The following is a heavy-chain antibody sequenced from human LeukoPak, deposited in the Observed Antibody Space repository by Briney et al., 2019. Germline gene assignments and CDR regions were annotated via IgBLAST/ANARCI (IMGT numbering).Heavy chain of an antibody. CDR3: AKEEYYDFWSGYPPQTTYYYYYMDV. V-gene: IGHV3-33*06. Sequence: GRSLRLSCAASGFTFSSYGMHWVRQAPAKGLEWVAVIWYDGSNKYYADSVKGRFTISRDNSKNTLYLQMNSLRAEDTAVYYCAKEEYYDFWSGYPPQTTYYYYYMDVWGKGTTVTVSS. D-gene: IGHD3-3*01. CDR2: IWYDGSNK. CDR1: GFTFSSYG. J-gene: IGHJ6*03.